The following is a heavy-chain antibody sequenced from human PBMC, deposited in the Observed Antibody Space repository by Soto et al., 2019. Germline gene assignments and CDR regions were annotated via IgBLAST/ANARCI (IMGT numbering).Heavy chain of an antibody. Sequence: PSETLSLTCTVSGGSISSGDYYWSWIRQPPGKGLEWIGYIYYSGSTYYNPSLKSRVTISVDTSKNQFSLKLSSVTAADTAVYYCARVDYSNYDWFDPWGQGTLVTVSS. D-gene: IGHD4-4*01. CDR2: IYYSGST. CDR1: GGSISSGDYY. CDR3: ARVDYSNYDWFDP. J-gene: IGHJ5*02. V-gene: IGHV4-30-4*01.